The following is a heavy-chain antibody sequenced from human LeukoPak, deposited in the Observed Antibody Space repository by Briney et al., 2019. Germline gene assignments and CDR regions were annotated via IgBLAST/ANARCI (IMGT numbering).Heavy chain of an antibody. Sequence: SVKVSCKAPGGTFSSYAIIWVRQAPGQGLEWMGGIIPIFGTANYAQKFQGRVTITADESTSTAYMELSSLRSEDTAVYYCARDGYGSGTYFDYWGQGTLVTVSS. D-gene: IGHD3-10*01. CDR1: GGTFSSYA. CDR3: ARDGYGSGTYFDY. CDR2: IIPIFGTA. J-gene: IGHJ4*02. V-gene: IGHV1-69*01.